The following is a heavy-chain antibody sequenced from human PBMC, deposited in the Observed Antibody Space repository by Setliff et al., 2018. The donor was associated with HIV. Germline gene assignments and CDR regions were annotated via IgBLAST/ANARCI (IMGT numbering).Heavy chain of an antibody. D-gene: IGHD3-22*01. V-gene: IGHV3-23*01. CDR3: AKETFYYDSSGYWPEPGYYFDY. CDR2: ISGSAGST. CDR1: GFTFSSFA. Sequence: GGSLRLSCAASGFTFSSFAMIWVRQAPGKGLEWVSSISGSAGSTYYADSVKGRFTISRDNSKNTLYLQMNSLRAEDTAVYYCAKETFYYDSSGYWPEPGYYFDYWGQGTLVTVSS. J-gene: IGHJ4*02.